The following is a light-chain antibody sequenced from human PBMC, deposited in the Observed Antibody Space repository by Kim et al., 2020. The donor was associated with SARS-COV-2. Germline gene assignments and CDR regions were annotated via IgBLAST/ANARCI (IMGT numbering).Light chain of an antibody. J-gene: IGKJ1*01. CDR3: QQSYSTPPT. CDR1: QSISSY. Sequence: ASVGDRVTITCRASQSISSYLNWYQQKPGKAPKLLIYAASSLQSGVSLRFSGSGSGTDFTLTISSLQPEDFATYYCQQSYSTPPTFGQGTKVDIK. CDR2: AAS. V-gene: IGKV1-39*01.